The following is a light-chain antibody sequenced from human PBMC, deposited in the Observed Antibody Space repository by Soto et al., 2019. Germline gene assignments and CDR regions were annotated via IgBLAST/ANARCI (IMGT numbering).Light chain of an antibody. CDR3: QQYDRPPIT. CDR1: QSINSN. Sequence: EIVLTQSPATLSVSPWDRAALSCLASQSINSNLAWYQHKPGQAPRLLVSGASRRATGIPDRFSGGGAGTDFTLTISRLEPEDSALYYCQQYDRPPITFGQGTRLEIK. J-gene: IGKJ5*01. V-gene: IGKV3-20*01. CDR2: GAS.